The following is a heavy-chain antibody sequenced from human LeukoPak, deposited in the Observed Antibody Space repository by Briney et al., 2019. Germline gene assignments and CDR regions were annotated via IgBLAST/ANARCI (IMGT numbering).Heavy chain of an antibody. D-gene: IGHD6-13*01. CDR2: IYPGDSDT. J-gene: IGHJ4*02. V-gene: IGHV5-51*01. CDR3: ARHLIAAAGIPYYFDY. Sequence: PGESLKISCKGSGYSFTSYWIGWVRQMPGKGLEWMGIIYPGDSDTRYSPSFQGQVTISADKSISTAYLQWSSLKASDTAMYYCARHLIAAAGIPYYFDYWGQGTLATVSS. CDR1: GYSFTSYW.